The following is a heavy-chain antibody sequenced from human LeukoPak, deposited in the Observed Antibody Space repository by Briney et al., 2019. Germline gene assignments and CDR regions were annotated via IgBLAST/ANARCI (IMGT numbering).Heavy chain of an antibody. J-gene: IGHJ4*02. CDR3: AGARGRYSGSNFDY. Sequence: GGSLRLSCAASGFTFSSYAMHWVRQAPGKGLEWVAVISYDGSNKYYADSVKGRFTISRDNSKNTLYLQMNSLRAEDTAVYYCAGARGRYSGSNFDYWGQGTLVTVSS. V-gene: IGHV3-30-3*01. CDR2: ISYDGSNK. CDR1: GFTFSSYA. D-gene: IGHD1-26*01.